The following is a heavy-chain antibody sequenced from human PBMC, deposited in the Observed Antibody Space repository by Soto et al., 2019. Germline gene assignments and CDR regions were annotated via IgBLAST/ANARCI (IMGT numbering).Heavy chain of an antibody. J-gene: IGHJ4*02. V-gene: IGHV1-69*06. CDR2: IVVMSNTA. CDR3: ARAIKRWEVHYYFDY. CDR1: GSTFDNFA. Sequence: QVVLLQSGAEVKEPGSSVRVSCTVSGSTFDNFAFSWVRQAPGHGPEWMGGIVVMSNTADYSQRFQDRVTITADTSTRKIYMELGSLTFEDTAVYYCARAIKRWEVHYYFDYWGQGTLVTVSS. D-gene: IGHD1-26*01.